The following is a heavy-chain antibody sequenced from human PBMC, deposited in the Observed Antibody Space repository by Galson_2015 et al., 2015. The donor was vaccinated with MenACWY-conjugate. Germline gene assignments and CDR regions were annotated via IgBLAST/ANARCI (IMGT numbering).Heavy chain of an antibody. D-gene: IGHD2-2*01. Sequence: STYYDPSLKSRVTISVDTSKNQFSLKLSSVTAADTAVYYCARDCVRSSTSCYEVAPWGQGTLVTVSS. V-gene: IGHV4-30-2*04. CDR3: ARDCVRSSTSCYEVAP. J-gene: IGHJ5*02. CDR2: ST.